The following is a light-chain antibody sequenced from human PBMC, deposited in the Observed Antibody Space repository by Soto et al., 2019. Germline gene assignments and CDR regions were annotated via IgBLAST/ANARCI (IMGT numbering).Light chain of an antibody. CDR2: GAA. CDR1: QSISHY. J-gene: IGKJ3*01. Sequence: EIVLTQSPGTLSLSPGERATLSCRANQSISHYLAWYQQKPGQSPRLLIYGAASRAIGIPDRFNGSGSETTFTLTISRLQPEDFALYYCQQHNGSPFTFGPGTKVDIK. CDR3: QQHNGSPFT. V-gene: IGKV3-20*01.